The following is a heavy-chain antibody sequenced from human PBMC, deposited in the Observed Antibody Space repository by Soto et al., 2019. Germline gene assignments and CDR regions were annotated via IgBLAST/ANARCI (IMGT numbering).Heavy chain of an antibody. CDR3: ARDGSTSWYSYDYHGMDV. V-gene: IGHV3-7*05. J-gene: IGHJ6*02. Sequence: EVQLVESGGGLVQPGGSLRLSCGASGFTFRTYWLSWVRQVPGKGLEWVANINQDGSEKNYVDSVQGRFTISRDHAKNSLYLQMSSLIAEDTALYYCARDGSTSWYSYDYHGMDVWGQGTTVTVSS. CDR1: GFTFRTYW. D-gene: IGHD5-18*01. CDR2: INQDGSEK.